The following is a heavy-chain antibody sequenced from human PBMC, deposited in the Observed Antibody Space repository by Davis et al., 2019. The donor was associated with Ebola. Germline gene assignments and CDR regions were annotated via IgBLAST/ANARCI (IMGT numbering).Heavy chain of an antibody. CDR3: ARDGSITVAAGVYYYYGMDV. D-gene: IGHD6-19*01. CDR1: GFMFSFHR. V-gene: IGHV3-21*01. CDR2: IRGSGDYI. J-gene: IGHJ6*02. Sequence: GESLKISCAASGFMFSFHRMNWVRQAPGEGLEWVSSIRGSGDYIYYADSMKGRLNISRDNAKNSLHLQMNSLRAEDTAVYYCARDGSITVAAGVYYYYGMDVWGQGTTVTVSS.